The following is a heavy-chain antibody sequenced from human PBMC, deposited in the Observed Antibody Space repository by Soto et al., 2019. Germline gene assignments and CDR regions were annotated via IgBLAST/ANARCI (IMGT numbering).Heavy chain of an antibody. Sequence: EVQLVESGGGLVQPGGSLRLSCAASGFTLSGRSMHWVRQAPGKGLVWVSGIDNAGTDSTYADSVKGRFTSSRGNAKNMLYLQMHSLRVEDTAVYYCARGWFGPDVWGKGTTVTVSS. CDR2: IDNAGTDS. CDR3: ARGWFGPDV. J-gene: IGHJ6*04. CDR1: GFTLSGRS. V-gene: IGHV3-74*01. D-gene: IGHD3-10*01.